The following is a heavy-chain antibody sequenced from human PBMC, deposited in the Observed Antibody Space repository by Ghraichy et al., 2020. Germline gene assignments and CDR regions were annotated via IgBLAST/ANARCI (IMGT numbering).Heavy chain of an antibody. J-gene: IGHJ6*02. D-gene: IGHD1-26*01. V-gene: IGHV3-9*01. Sequence: SCAPSGFTFGDYAMHWVRQAPGKDLEWVSGISWNSDNIGYADSVKGRFTISRDNAKNSLYLQMNSLRIEDTALYYCAKDAGALLATGGMDVWGQGTTLIVSS. CDR3: AKDAGALLATGGMDV. CDR2: ISWNSDNI. CDR1: GFTFGDYA.